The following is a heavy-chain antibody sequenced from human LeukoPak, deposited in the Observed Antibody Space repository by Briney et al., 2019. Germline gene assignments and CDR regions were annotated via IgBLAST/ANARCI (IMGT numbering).Heavy chain of an antibody. D-gene: IGHD3-10*01. CDR3: ARGIWVRKDRGYYFDY. V-gene: IGHV1-3*01. CDR1: GFTFTNHA. Sequence: ASVKVSCKASGFTFTNHAMNLVRQAPGQRLEWMGWINAGNGNTKYSQRFQDRVTITRDTSANTAYMELSSLRSEDTAVYYCARGIWVRKDRGYYFDYWGQGTLVTVSS. J-gene: IGHJ4*02. CDR2: INAGNGNT.